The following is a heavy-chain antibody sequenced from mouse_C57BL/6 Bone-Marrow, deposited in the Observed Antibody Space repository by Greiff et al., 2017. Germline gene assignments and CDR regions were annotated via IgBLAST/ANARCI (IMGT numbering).Heavy chain of an antibody. V-gene: IGHV1-74*01. CDR1: GYTFTSYW. Sequence: QVQLQQPGAELVKPGASVKVSCKASGYTFTSYWMHWVKQRPGQGLEWIGRIHPSDSATNYTQKFKGQATLTVDKSYSTAYMQLSSLTSEDSAVYYCAMDIYYEYDGSLDLAMDYWGQGTSVTVSS. CDR3: AMDIYYEYDGSLDLAMDY. D-gene: IGHD2-4*01. J-gene: IGHJ4*01. CDR2: IHPSDSAT.